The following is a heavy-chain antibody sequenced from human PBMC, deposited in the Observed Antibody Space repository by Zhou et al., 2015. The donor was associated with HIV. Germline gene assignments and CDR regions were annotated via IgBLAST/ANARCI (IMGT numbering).Heavy chain of an antibody. D-gene: IGHD1-26*01. Sequence: QVQLVQSGPEVKKPGTSVKVSCKASGYVFSTYDINWVRQAAGQGLEWMGWMNPKSGNTDYAQKFRDRITMTRDTSISTAYMQLSGLTSEDTAIYYCTRGRWEVPDAYWGQGTLVTVTP. J-gene: IGHJ4*02. CDR2: MNPKSGNT. CDR3: TRGRWEVPDAY. V-gene: IGHV1-8*01. CDR1: GYVFSTYD.